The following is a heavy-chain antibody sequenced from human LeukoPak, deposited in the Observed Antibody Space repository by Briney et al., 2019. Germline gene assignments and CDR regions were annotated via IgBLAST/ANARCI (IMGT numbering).Heavy chain of an antibody. J-gene: IGHJ5*02. CDR2: INSGGNTE. V-gene: IGHV3-48*03. CDR3: ARDTVNGPFVISLDL. Sequence: GGSLRLSGAASGFSFSSSQMNWVRQAPGKGPEWVSHINSGGNTEYYADSVRGRFTMSRNNARSILYLQMNSLRDEDTGLYYCARDTVNGPFVISLDLWGQGALVTVSS. CDR1: GFSFSSSQ. D-gene: IGHD2-8*01.